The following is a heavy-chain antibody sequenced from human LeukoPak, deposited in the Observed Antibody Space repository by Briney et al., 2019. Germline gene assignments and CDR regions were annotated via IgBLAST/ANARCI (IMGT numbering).Heavy chain of an antibody. V-gene: IGHV3-33*01. CDR1: GFTFSSYG. CDR2: IWYDGGNK. D-gene: IGHD6-13*01. CDR3: ARDGTAAAAYY. Sequence: GGSLRLSCAASGFTFSSYGMHWVRQAPGKGLEWVAVIWYDGGNKYYADSVKGRFTISRDNSKNTLYLQMNSLRAEDTAVYYCARDGTAAAAYYWGQGTLVTVSS. J-gene: IGHJ4*02.